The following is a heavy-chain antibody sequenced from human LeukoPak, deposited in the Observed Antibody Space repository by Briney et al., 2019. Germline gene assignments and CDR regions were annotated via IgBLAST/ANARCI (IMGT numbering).Heavy chain of an antibody. J-gene: IGHJ5*02. CDR1: GGTFSSYA. D-gene: IGHD6-6*01. V-gene: IGHV1-69*13. Sequence: ASVKVSCKASGGTFSSYATSWVRQAPGQGLEWMGGIIPIFGTANYAQKFQGRVTITADESTSTAYMELSSLRSEDTAVYYCAREASYSSSSLGFDPWGQGTLVTVSS. CDR3: AREASYSSSSLGFDP. CDR2: IIPIFGTA.